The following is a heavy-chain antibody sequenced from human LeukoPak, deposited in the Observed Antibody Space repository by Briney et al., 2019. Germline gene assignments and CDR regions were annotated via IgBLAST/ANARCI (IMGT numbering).Heavy chain of an antibody. CDR2: INSDGSST. D-gene: IGHD6-19*01. V-gene: IGHV3-74*01. Sequence: GGSLRLSCAASGFTFSSYWMHWVRQAPGKGLVWVSRINSDGSSTSYADSVKGRFTISRDNAKNTLYLQMNSLRAEDTAVYYCARVRYSSGDDAFDIWGQGTMVTVSS. J-gene: IGHJ3*02. CDR1: GFTFSSYW. CDR3: ARVRYSSGDDAFDI.